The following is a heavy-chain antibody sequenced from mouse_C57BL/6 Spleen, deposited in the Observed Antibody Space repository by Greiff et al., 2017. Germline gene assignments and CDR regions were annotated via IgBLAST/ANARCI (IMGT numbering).Heavy chain of an antibody. CDR2: IDPETGGT. CDR3: TRRDYGNYVVFDY. D-gene: IGHD2-1*01. J-gene: IGHJ2*01. V-gene: IGHV1-15*01. Sequence: VQLQQSGAELVRPGASVTLSCKASGYTFTDYEMHWVKQTPVHGLEWIGAIDPETGGTAYNQKFKGKAILTADKSSSTAYMELRSLTSEDSAVYYCTRRDYGNYVVFDYWGQGTTLTVSS. CDR1: GYTFTDYE.